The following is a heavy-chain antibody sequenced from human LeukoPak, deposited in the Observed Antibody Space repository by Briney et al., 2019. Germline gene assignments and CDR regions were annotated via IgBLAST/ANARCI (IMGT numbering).Heavy chain of an antibody. Sequence: SETLSLTCTVSGDSITSYYWSWIRQPPGKGLEWIGYIHYSGSTNYNPSLNSRVTISVDTSKNQFSLKLSSVTATDTALYYCARVLKAGNSGYYSDYWGPGTLVTVSS. J-gene: IGHJ4*02. CDR1: GDSITSYY. D-gene: IGHD3-10*01. V-gene: IGHV4-59*01. CDR2: IHYSGST. CDR3: ARVLKAGNSGYYSDY.